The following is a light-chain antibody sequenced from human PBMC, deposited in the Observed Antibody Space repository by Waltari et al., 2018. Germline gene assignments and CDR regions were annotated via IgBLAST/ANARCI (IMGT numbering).Light chain of an antibody. CDR3: LQDYNYPWT. V-gene: IGKV1-6*01. Sequence: AIQMTQSPSSLSASVGDKVTITCRASQGIRYDLGWYQQKPGKAPKLLIYAASSLQSGVPSRFSVGGAGTEFTLTISSLQPEDFATYYCLQDYNYPWTFGQGTKVEIK. CDR2: AAS. CDR1: QGIRYD. J-gene: IGKJ1*01.